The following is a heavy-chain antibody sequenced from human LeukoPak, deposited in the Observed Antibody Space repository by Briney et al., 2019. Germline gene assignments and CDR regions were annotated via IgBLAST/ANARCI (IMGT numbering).Heavy chain of an antibody. CDR1: GYNFTNYW. CDR3: ARGYSAAYSPPEWFDP. Sequence: GESLKISCKTYGYNFTNYWIAWVRQMPGKGLEYMGIIYPGDSDTRYNQSFQGQFTISANKTLTTAYLQWRTLKASDTAIYYCARGYSAAYSPPEWFDPWGQGTLVTVSS. J-gene: IGHJ5*01. D-gene: IGHD2-15*01. CDR2: IYPGDSDT. V-gene: IGHV5-51*06.